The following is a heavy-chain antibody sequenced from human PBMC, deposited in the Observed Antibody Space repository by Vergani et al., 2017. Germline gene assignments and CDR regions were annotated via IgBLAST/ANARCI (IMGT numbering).Heavy chain of an antibody. V-gene: IGHV4-34*01. Sequence: QVQLQQWGAGLLKPSETLSLTCAVYGGSFSGYYWSWIRQPPGKGLEWIGEINHSGSTNYNPSLKSRVTISVDTSKNQFSLKLSSVTAADTAVYYCARVGSDYGVPTADYFDYWCQGTLVTVAS. CDR1: GGSFSGYY. D-gene: IGHD4-17*01. CDR2: INHSGST. J-gene: IGHJ4*02. CDR3: ARVGSDYGVPTADYFDY.